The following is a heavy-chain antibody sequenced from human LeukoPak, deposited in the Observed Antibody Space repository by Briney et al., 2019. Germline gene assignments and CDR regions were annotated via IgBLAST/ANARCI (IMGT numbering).Heavy chain of an antibody. CDR1: GFTFSNYW. Sequence: GGSLRISCAASGFTFSNYWMTWVRQAPGKGLEWVANIKPDGSAQYYADSERGRFTISRDSAKNSVFLQMNSLRAEDTAVYHWARPYGIGWSGLEHWGRGTLVTVSS. D-gene: IGHD6-19*01. V-gene: IGHV3-7*01. CDR2: IKPDGSAQ. J-gene: IGHJ4*02. CDR3: ARPYGIGWSGLEH.